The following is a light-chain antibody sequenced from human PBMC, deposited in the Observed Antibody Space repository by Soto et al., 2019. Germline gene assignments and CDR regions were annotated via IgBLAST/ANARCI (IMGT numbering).Light chain of an antibody. V-gene: IGLV2-11*01. Sequence: QSALTQPRSVSGSPGQSVTISCTGTSSDVGAYNYVSWYQKHPGKAPKLIIYDVSKRPSGVPDRFSGSKSGNTASLTISGLQAEDEADYHCCSYAGSDTHWVFGRGTKLTVL. CDR3: CSYAGSDTHWV. CDR1: SSDVGAYNY. J-gene: IGLJ3*02. CDR2: DVS.